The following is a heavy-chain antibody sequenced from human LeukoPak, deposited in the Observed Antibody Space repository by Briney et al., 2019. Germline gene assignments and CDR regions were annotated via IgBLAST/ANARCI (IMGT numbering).Heavy chain of an antibody. CDR3: ASVVVAAIGSFDY. D-gene: IGHD2-15*01. V-gene: IGHV1-24*01. CDR1: GYTLTELS. J-gene: IGHJ4*02. CDR2: FDPEDGET. Sequence: ASVKVSCKVSGYTLTELSMHWVRQAPGKGLEWMGGFDPEDGETIYAQKFQGRVTLTEDTSTNTAYMELSSLRSEDTAVYYCASVVVAAIGSFDYWGQGTLVTVSS.